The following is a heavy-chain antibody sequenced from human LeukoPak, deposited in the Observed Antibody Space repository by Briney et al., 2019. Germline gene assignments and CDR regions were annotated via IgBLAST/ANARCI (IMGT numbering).Heavy chain of an antibody. CDR2: ISYDGSNK. V-gene: IGHV3-30-3*01. CDR3: ARDMTYNQYQLPDYYYYYGMDV. J-gene: IGHJ6*02. Sequence: GRSLRLSCAASGFTFSSYAMHWVRQAPGKGLEWVAVISYDGSNKYYADSVKGRFTISRDNSKNTLYPQMNSLRAEDTAVYYCARDMTYNQYQLPDYYYYYGMDVWGQGTTVTVSS. D-gene: IGHD2-2*01. CDR1: GFTFSSYA.